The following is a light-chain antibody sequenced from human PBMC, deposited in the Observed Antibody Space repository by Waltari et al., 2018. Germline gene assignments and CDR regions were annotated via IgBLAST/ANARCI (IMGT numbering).Light chain of an antibody. CDR2: GAS. CDR1: QRISRSY. J-gene: IGKJ1*01. Sequence: EIVLTQSPGTLSLSTGERPTLSCRASQRISRSYLAWYQQKPGQAPRLLIYGASSRATGIPDRFSGSGSGTDFTLTISRLEPEDFAVYYCQQYGSSPKTFGQGTKVEIK. V-gene: IGKV3-20*01. CDR3: QQYGSSPKT.